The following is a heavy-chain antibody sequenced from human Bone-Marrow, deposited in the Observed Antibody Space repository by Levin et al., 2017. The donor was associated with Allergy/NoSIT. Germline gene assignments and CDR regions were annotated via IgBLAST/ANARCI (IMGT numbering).Heavy chain of an antibody. J-gene: IGHJ2*01. D-gene: IGHD6-13*01. V-gene: IGHV3-11*01. CDR2: ISSSGSTI. CDR1: GFTFSDYY. Sequence: GGSLRLSCAASGFTFSDYYMSWIRQAPGKGLEWVSYISSSGSTIYYADSVKGRFTISRDNAKNSLYLQMNSLRAEDTAVYYCARPIAAAGTSTVGAWYFDLWGRGTLVTVSS. CDR3: ARPIAAAGTSTVGAWYFDL.